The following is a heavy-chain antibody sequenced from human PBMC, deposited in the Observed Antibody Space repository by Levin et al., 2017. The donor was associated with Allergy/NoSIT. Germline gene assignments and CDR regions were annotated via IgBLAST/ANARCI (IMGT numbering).Heavy chain of an antibody. D-gene: IGHD6-19*01. CDR2: ISYDGSNK. V-gene: IGHV3-30-3*01. Sequence: GESLKISCAASGFTFSSYAMHWVRQAPGKGLEWVAVISYDGSNKYYADSVKGRFTISRDNSKNTLYLQMNSLRAEDTAVYYCARGGFVMAGPTLFDYWGQGTLVTVSS. CDR3: ARGGFVMAGPTLFDY. CDR1: GFTFSSYA. J-gene: IGHJ4*02.